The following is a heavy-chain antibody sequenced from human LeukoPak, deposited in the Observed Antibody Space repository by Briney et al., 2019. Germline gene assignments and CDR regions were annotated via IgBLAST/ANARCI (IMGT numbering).Heavy chain of an antibody. CDR3: ARDPSNWFDP. J-gene: IGHJ5*02. Sequence: SETLSLTRAVYGGSFSGYYWSWIRQPPGKGLEWIGEINHSGSTNYNPSLKSRVTISVDTPKNQFSLKLSSVTAADTAVYYCARDPSNWFDPWGQGTLVTVSS. V-gene: IGHV4-34*01. CDR1: GGSFSGYY. CDR2: INHSGST.